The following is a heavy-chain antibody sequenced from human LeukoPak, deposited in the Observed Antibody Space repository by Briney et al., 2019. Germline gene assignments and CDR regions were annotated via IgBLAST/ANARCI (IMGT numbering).Heavy chain of an antibody. CDR1: GGSISSYY. CDR2: IYYSGST. D-gene: IGHD2-2*01. V-gene: IGHV4-59*08. CDR3: ARSGCSSTSCYQADY. J-gene: IGHJ4*02. Sequence: SETLSLTCTVSGGSISSYYWSWIRQPPGKGLEWIGYIYYSGSTNYNPSLKSRVTISVDTSKNQFSLKLSSVTAADTAVYYCARSGCSSTSCYQADYWGQGTLVTVSS.